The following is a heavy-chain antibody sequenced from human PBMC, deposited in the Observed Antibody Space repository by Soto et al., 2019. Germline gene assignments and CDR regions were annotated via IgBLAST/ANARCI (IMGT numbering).Heavy chain of an antibody. Sequence: QVQLVQSGAEVKKPGASVKVSCKASGYTFTSYGISWVRQAPGQGLEWMGWISAYNGNTNYAQKLQGRVTRTTDTATSTGYMEVKSLRSDDTAVYYCARDINIVVVPAAMAPPNWFDPWGQGTLVTVSS. D-gene: IGHD2-2*01. CDR1: GYTFTSYG. J-gene: IGHJ5*02. V-gene: IGHV1-18*01. CDR3: ARDINIVVVPAAMAPPNWFDP. CDR2: ISAYNGNT.